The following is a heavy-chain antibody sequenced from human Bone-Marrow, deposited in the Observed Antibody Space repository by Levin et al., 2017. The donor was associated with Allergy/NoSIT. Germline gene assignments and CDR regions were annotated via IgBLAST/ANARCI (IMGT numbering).Heavy chain of an antibody. CDR2: IKSGGTT. J-gene: IGHJ4*02. CDR3: IADVLQFVPQVDY. D-gene: IGHD5-24*01. V-gene: IGHV3-15*01. CDR1: GFTFSNAW. Sequence: TGGSLRLSCAVSGFTFSNAWMSWVRQAPGKGLEWVARIKSGGTTEYAAPVKGRFTISRDDSKNTLHLQMDSLKTEDTAVYYRIADVLQFVPQVDYWGQGALVTVYS.